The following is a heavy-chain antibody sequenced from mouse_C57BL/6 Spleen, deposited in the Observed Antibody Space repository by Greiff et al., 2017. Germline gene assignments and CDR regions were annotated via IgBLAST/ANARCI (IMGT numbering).Heavy chain of an antibody. V-gene: IGHV14-3*01. CDR1: GFNIKNTY. Sequence: EVQLQQSVAELVRPGASVKLSCTASGFNIKNTYMHWVKQRPEQGLEWIGRIDPANGNTKYAPKFQGKATITADTSSNTAYLQLSSLTSEDTAIYYCASGSGYYGYDADAMDYWGQGTSVTVSS. CDR3: ASGSGYYGYDADAMDY. D-gene: IGHD2-2*01. J-gene: IGHJ4*01. CDR2: IDPANGNT.